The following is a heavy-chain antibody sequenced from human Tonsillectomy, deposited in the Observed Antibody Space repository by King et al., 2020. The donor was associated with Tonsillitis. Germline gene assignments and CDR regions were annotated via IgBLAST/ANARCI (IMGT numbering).Heavy chain of an antibody. CDR3: AKDAVTGGRSDYYGMDV. J-gene: IGHJ6*02. CDR1: GFTFSSYA. Sequence: VQLVESGGGLVQPGGSLRLSCAASGFTFSSYAMSWVRQAPGKGLEWVSAISGSGGSAYYADSVKGRFTISRDNSKNTLYLQMNSLRAEDTAVYYCAKDAVTGGRSDYYGMDVWGQGTTVTVSS. D-gene: IGHD3-16*01. CDR2: ISGSGGSA. V-gene: IGHV3-23*04.